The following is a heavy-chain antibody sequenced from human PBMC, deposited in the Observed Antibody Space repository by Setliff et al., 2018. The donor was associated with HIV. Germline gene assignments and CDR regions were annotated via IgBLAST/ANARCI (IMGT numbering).Heavy chain of an antibody. D-gene: IGHD1-1*01. V-gene: IGHV4-34*01. CDR2: INHSGST. Sequence: SETLSLTCAVYGESFTDHFWTWIRQSPGKGLEWLGEINHSGSTNQNPSLKSRFNLSVDTSKNQFSLRMNSVTAADTAVYYCARQGRALQTPRVGLEYWGQGMLVTVSS. CDR3: ARQGRALQTPRVGLEY. J-gene: IGHJ4*02. CDR1: GESFTDHF.